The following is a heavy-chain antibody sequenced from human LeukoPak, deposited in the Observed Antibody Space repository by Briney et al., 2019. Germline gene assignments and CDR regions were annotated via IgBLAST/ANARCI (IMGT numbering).Heavy chain of an antibody. V-gene: IGHV1-69*05. J-gene: IGHJ5*02. CDR3: ARAHPNGVNLHAWFDP. Sequence: SVKVSCKASGGTFSSYAISWVRQAPGQGLEWMGGIIPIFGTANYAQKFQGRVTITTDESTSTAYMELSSLRSEDTAGYYCARAHPNGVNLHAWFDPWGQGTLVTVSS. CDR1: GGTFSSYA. D-gene: IGHD4-23*01. CDR2: IIPIFGTA.